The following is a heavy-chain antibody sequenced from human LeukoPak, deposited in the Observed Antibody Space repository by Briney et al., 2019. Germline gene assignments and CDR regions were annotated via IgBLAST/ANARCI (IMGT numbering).Heavy chain of an antibody. Sequence: SETLSLTCTVSGGSISSGDYYWSWIRQPPGKGLEWIGYIYHSGSTYYNPSLKSRVTISVDRSKNQFSLKLSSVTAADTAVYYCARGGFIVGAPYPAFDIWGQGTMVTVSS. V-gene: IGHV4-30-2*01. CDR3: ARGGFIVGAPYPAFDI. CDR1: GGSISSGDYY. D-gene: IGHD1-26*01. J-gene: IGHJ3*02. CDR2: IYHSGST.